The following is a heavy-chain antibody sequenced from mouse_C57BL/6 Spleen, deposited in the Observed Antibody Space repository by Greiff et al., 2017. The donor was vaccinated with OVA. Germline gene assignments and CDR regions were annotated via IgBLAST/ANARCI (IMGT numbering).Heavy chain of an antibody. Sequence: EVQLEESGGGLVKPGASLKLSCAASGFTFSDYGMHWVRQAPEKGLEWVGYISRGSSTIYYAATVKGRFTIPRDNAKNTLFLQMTSLRSADTAMDYCASPDGDYIWFAYWGQGTLVTVSA. V-gene: IGHV5-17*01. J-gene: IGHJ3*01. CDR2: ISRGSSTI. CDR3: ASPDGDYIWFAY. D-gene: IGHD2-13*01. CDR1: GFTFSDYG.